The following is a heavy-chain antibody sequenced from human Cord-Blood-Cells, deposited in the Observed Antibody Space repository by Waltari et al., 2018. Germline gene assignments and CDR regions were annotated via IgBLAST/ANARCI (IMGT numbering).Heavy chain of an antibody. D-gene: IGHD3-22*01. J-gene: IGHJ4*02. CDR1: GGSISSYY. Sequence: QVQLQESSPGLVKPSETLSLTCTVSGGSISSYYWSWIRQPAGQGLEWIGRIYTSGSTNYNPSLKSRVTMSVDTSKNQFSLKLSSVTAADTAVYYCARDLGRTYYYDSSAHVGFDYWGQGTLVTVSS. CDR2: IYTSGST. V-gene: IGHV4-4*07. CDR3: ARDLGRTYYYDSSAHVGFDY.